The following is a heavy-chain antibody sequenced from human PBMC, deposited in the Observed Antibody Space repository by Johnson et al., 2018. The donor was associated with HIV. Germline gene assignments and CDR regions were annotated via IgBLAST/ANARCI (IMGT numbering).Heavy chain of an antibody. Sequence: VQLVESGGGVVRPGGSLRLSCVASGFTFDDYGMTWVRQAPGKGLEWVSGINWNGGSTAYADSVKGRFTISRDNAKNSLYLQMDSLRAEDTALYYCARDRKYNFWSGYDTWGQGTMVRVSS. CDR3: ARDRKYNFWSGYDT. CDR1: GFTFDDYG. D-gene: IGHD3-3*01. V-gene: IGHV3-20*04. J-gene: IGHJ3*01. CDR2: INWNGGST.